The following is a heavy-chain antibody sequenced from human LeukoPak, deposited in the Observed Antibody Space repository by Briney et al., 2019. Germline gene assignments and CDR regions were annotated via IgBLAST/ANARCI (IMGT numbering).Heavy chain of an antibody. Sequence: ASVKVSCKACGFTFSSYHIHWVRQAPGQGLEWMGIIKPRDDSTIYAQKFQGRLIMTWDTSTSTAYMELSSLRSDDTALYYCARDFVWAVDSWGQGSLVTVSS. CDR1: GFTFSSYH. V-gene: IGHV1-46*01. J-gene: IGHJ5*01. D-gene: IGHD3-16*01. CDR2: IKPRDDST. CDR3: ARDFVWAVDS.